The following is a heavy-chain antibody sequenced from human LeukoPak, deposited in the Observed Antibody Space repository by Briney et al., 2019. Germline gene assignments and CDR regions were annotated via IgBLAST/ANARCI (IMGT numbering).Heavy chain of an antibody. Sequence: GGSLRLSCAASGFTFSSYGMHWVRQAPGKGLEWVAFIRYDGSNKYYADSVKGRFTISRDNSKNTLYLQMNSLRAEDTAVYYCAKVTTGSGSYYIMGVFDYGGQGTLVTISS. CDR1: GFTFSSYG. J-gene: IGHJ4*02. D-gene: IGHD3-10*01. CDR3: AKVTTGSGSYYIMGVFDY. V-gene: IGHV3-30*02. CDR2: IRYDGSNK.